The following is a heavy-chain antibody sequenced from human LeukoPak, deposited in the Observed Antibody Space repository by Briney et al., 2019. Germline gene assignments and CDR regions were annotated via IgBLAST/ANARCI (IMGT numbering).Heavy chain of an antibody. Sequence: PSETLSLTCTVSGGSFSSGSYYWSWIRQPPGKGLEWIGYIYYSGSTNYNPSLKSRVTISVDTSKNQFSLKLSSVTAADTAVYYCARGDGSGWPLDYWGQGTLVTVSS. J-gene: IGHJ4*02. CDR1: GGSFSSGSYY. CDR2: IYYSGST. V-gene: IGHV4-61*01. D-gene: IGHD6-19*01. CDR3: ARGDGSGWPLDY.